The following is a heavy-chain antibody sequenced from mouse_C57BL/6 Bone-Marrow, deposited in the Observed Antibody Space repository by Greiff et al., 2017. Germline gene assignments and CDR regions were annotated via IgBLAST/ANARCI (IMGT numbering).Heavy chain of an antibody. CDR1: GYTFTSNW. CDR3: ARGDTTVVAHWYFDV. J-gene: IGHJ1*03. D-gene: IGHD1-1*01. CDR2: IDPSDSYT. V-gene: IGHV1-50*01. Sequence: VQLQQSGAELVKPGASVKLSCKASGYTFTSNWMQWVKQRPGQGLEWIGEIDPSDSYTNYNQKFKGKATLTVDTSSSTAYMQLSSLTSEDSSVYYCARGDTTVVAHWYFDVWGTGTTVTVSS.